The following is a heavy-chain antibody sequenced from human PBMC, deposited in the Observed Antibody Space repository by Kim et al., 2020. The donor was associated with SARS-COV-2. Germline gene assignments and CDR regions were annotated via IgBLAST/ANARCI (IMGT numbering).Heavy chain of an antibody. Sequence: FQGRVTMTRDTSTSTVYMELSSLRSEDTAVYYCARERKRYYYDSSGYYDYWGQGTLVTVSS. V-gene: IGHV1-46*01. J-gene: IGHJ4*02. CDR3: ARERKRYYYDSSGYYDY. D-gene: IGHD3-22*01.